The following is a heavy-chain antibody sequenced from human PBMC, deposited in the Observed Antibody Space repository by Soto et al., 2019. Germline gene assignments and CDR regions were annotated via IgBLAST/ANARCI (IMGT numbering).Heavy chain of an antibody. CDR1: GFTVSSNY. CDR3: ARYWGQLVSHAFDI. Sequence: EVQLVESGGGLIQPGGSLRLSCAASGFTVSSNYMSWVRQAPGKGLEWVSVIYSGGSTYYADSVKGRFTISRDNSKNTLYLQRNSLRAEDTAVYYCARYWGQLVSHAFDIWGQGTMVTVSS. V-gene: IGHV3-53*01. CDR2: IYSGGST. J-gene: IGHJ3*02. D-gene: IGHD6-6*01.